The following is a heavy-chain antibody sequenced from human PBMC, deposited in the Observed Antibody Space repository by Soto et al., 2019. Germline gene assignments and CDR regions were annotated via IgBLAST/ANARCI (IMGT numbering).Heavy chain of an antibody. D-gene: IGHD6-19*01. J-gene: IGHJ4*02. Sequence: SQTLSLTCAISGDSVSSTSAAWSWIRQSPSRGLEWLGRTYYRSKWYSDYAVSVKSRITINQDTSKNQFSLQLNSVTPEDTAVYYCARGSYYSGWVWGQGNLVTVSS. CDR3: ARGSYYSGWV. CDR2: TYYRSKWYS. V-gene: IGHV6-1*01. CDR1: GDSVSSTSAA.